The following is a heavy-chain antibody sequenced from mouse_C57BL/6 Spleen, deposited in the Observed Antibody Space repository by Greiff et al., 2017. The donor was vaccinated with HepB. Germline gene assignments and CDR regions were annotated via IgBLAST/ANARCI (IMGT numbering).Heavy chain of an antibody. CDR1: GYTFTSYW. V-gene: IGHV1-7*01. CDR3: AGQGGTTVVATSHDFDY. Sequence: QVQLQQSGAELAKPGASVKLSCKASGYTFTSYWMHWVKQRPGQGLEWIGYINPSSGYTKYNQKFKDKATLTADKSSCTAYMQLGSLTYEDSAVYYCAGQGGTTVVATSHDFDYWGQGTTLTVSS. J-gene: IGHJ2*01. CDR2: INPSSGYT. D-gene: IGHD1-1*01.